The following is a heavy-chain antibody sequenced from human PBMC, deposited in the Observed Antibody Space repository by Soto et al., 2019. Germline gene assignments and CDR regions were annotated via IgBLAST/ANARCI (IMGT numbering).Heavy chain of an antibody. CDR1: GGSFNGSY. D-gene: IGHD3-3*01. J-gene: IGHJ5*02. CDR2: PNHTGDT. Sequence: KAGKTLSLTVGVHGGSFNGSYWNWIRQPPGKGLEWIGEPNHTGDTHYNPSLKSRVTMSVDTSKNQFSLRLSSVTAADTAIYYCATRITVFGLLIPPFDPWGQGTQVTVSS. CDR3: ATRITVFGLLIPPFDP. V-gene: IGHV4-34*01.